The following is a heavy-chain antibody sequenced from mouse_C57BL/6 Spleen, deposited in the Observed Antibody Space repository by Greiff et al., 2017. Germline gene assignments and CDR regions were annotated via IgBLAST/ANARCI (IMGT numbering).Heavy chain of an antibody. Sequence: VQLQQPGAELVKPGASVKLSCKASGYTFTSYWMHWVKQRPGQGLEWIGMIHPNSGSTNYNEKFKSKATLTVDKSSSTAYMQLSSLTSEDSAVYYCASSVITTVVEYYGVWGTAPTVTAAS. V-gene: IGHV1-64*01. CDR1: GYTFTSYW. D-gene: IGHD1-1*01. CDR3: ASSVITTVVEYYGV. CDR2: IHPNSGST. J-gene: IGHJ1*03.